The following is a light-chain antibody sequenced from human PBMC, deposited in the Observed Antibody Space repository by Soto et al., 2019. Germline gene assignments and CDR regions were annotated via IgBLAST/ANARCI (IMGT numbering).Light chain of an antibody. CDR2: DAS. CDR3: QQRSNWXXXXT. CDR1: QSVSSY. V-gene: IGKV3-11*01. J-gene: IGKJ4*01. Sequence: EIVLTQSPATLSLSPGERATLSCRASQSVSSYLAWYQQKPGQAPRLLIYDASNRATGIPARFSGSGSGTDFTLTISSLEPEDFAVYYCQQRSNWXXXXTXGGGX.